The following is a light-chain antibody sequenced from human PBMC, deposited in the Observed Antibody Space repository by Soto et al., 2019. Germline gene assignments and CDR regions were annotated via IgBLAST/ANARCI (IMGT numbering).Light chain of an antibody. J-gene: IGLJ1*01. CDR1: SSDVGGYNY. CDR2: EVS. V-gene: IGLV2-8*02. CDR3: SSYAGSNNYV. Sequence: QSVLTQPPSASRSPGQSITISCTGTSSDVGGYNYVSWYQQNPGKAPKLIIYEVSKRPSGVPDRFSGSKSGNTASLTVSGLQAEDEADYYCSSYAGSNNYVFGTGTKLTVL.